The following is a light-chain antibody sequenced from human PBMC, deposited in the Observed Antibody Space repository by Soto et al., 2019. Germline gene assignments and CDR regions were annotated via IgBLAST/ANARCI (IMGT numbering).Light chain of an antibody. CDR3: SSYAASNDFYFV. Sequence: QSALTQPPSASGSPGQSVTTSCTGTSSDVGGYNYVSWYQQYPGRAPKLMIYEVTKRPSGVPDRFSGSKSGNTASLTVSGLQAEDEADYYCSSYAASNDFYFVFGGGTKVTVL. J-gene: IGLJ3*02. CDR2: EVT. V-gene: IGLV2-8*01. CDR1: SSDVGGYNY.